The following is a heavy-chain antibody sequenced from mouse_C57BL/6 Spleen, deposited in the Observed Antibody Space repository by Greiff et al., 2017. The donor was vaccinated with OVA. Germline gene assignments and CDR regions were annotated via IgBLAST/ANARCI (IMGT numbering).Heavy chain of an antibody. Sequence: EVMLVESGGGLVQPGGSMKLSCVASGFTFSNYWMNWVRQSPEKGLEWVAQIRLKSDNYATHYAESVKGRFTISRDDSKSSVYLQMNNLRAEDTGIYYCTGWGSFYYAMDYWGQGTSVTVSS. CDR1: GFTFSNYW. J-gene: IGHJ4*01. V-gene: IGHV6-3*01. D-gene: IGHD1-1*02. CDR2: IRLKSDNYAT. CDR3: TGWGSFYYAMDY.